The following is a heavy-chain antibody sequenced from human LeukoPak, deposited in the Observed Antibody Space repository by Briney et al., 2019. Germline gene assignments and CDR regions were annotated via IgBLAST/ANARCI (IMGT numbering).Heavy chain of an antibody. CDR3: AKRRLWGSSHHSLDV. J-gene: IGHJ6*04. Sequence: GGSLRLSCAASGFTFSSYGMSWVRQAPRKGLELVSVISDSGGSTDYADSVKGRFTISRDNSKNTLYLQMNSLRVEDTAVYYCAKRRLWGSSHHSLDVWGKGTTVTISS. CDR2: ISDSGGST. V-gene: IGHV3-23*01. CDR1: GFTFSSYG. D-gene: IGHD3-16*01.